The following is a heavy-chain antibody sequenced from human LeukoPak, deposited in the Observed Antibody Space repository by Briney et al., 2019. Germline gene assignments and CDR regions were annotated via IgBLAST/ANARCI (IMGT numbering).Heavy chain of an antibody. D-gene: IGHD3-22*01. J-gene: IGHJ5*02. CDR2: IYHSGTT. V-gene: IGHV4-30-2*01. CDR1: GGSISGDDYS. Sequence: PSETLSLTCAVSGGSISGDDYSWSWIRQPPGKGPEWIGYIYHSGTTYYNPSLKSRVTISVDRSKNQFSLKLSSVTAADTAAYYCARGRGGYDTRGYYNSWLDPWGQGTLATVSS. CDR3: ARGRGGYDTRGYYNSWLDP.